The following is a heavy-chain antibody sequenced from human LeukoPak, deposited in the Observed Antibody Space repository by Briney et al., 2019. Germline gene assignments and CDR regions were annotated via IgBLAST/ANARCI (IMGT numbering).Heavy chain of an antibody. CDR2: IYYDGST. CDR3: ARINYSDY. Sequence: SETLSLTCTVSGGSVSSSSYYWGWIRQPPGKGLEWIGTIYYDGSTYYNPSLKSRVTISVDTPNNLFSLQLSLMTAADADVSYCARINYSDYWGQGTLVTVSS. CDR1: GGSVSSSSYY. J-gene: IGHJ4*02. V-gene: IGHV4-39*07.